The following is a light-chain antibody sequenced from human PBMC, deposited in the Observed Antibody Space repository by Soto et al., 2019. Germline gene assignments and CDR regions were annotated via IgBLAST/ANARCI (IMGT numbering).Light chain of an antibody. CDR1: QSVSSS. V-gene: IGKV3-11*01. CDR2: AAS. Sequence: EVVLTQSPGTLSLSPGERATFSCRASQSVSSSLVWYQQKLGQAPRLLIYAASSRATGIPARFSGSGSGTDFTLTISSLEPEDFAVYYCQQRSNWPLTFGGGTKVDIK. J-gene: IGKJ4*01. CDR3: QQRSNWPLT.